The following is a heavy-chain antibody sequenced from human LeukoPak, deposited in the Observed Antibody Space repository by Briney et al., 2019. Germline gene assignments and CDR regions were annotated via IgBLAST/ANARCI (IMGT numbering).Heavy chain of an antibody. J-gene: IGHJ4*02. V-gene: IGHV3-13*01. D-gene: IGHD2-21*02. CDR3: ARSPNCGGDCHRWGYFDY. Sequence: GGSLRLSCAASGFTFSSYDMHWVRQATGKGLEWVSAIGTAGDTYYPGSVKGRFTISRENAKNSLYLQMNSLRAGDTAVYYCARSPNCGGDCHRWGYFDYWGQGTLVTVSS. CDR1: GFTFSSYD. CDR2: IGTAGDT.